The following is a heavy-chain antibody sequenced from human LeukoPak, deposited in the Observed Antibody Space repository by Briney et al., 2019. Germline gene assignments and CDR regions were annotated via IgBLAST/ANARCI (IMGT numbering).Heavy chain of an antibody. CDR1: GGSISSYY. CDR3: ARRFQGNWNYDGYYYYYMDV. D-gene: IGHD1-7*01. Sequence: PSETLSFTCTVSGGSISSYYWSWIRQPPGKGLEWIGYIYTSGSTNYNPSLKSRVTISVDTSKNQFPLKLSSVTAADTAVYYCARRFQGNWNYDGYYYYYMDVWGKGTTVTVSS. J-gene: IGHJ6*03. CDR2: IYTSGST. V-gene: IGHV4-4*09.